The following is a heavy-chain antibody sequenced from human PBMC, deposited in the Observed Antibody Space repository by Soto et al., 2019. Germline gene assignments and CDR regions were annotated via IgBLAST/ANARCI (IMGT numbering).Heavy chain of an antibody. V-gene: IGHV3-11*06. J-gene: IGHJ4*02. D-gene: IGHD6-13*01. Sequence: GGSLRLSCEASGFTFSDYYMTWIRQAPGKGLGWVSYIVSGSDYTNYPDSVKGRFTISRDNAKNSLFLEMSSLRVDDTAVYYCARLRASSWYLGGYLDYWGLGTLVTVSS. CDR2: IVSGSDYT. CDR3: ARLRASSWYLGGYLDY. CDR1: GFTFSDYY.